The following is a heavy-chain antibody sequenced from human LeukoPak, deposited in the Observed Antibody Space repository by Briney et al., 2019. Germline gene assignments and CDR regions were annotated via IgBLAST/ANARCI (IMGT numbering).Heavy chain of an antibody. CDR3: ARDYYDSSGFGAFDI. Sequence: ASVTVSYKASGYTFTAYYMHGVRQAPGQGGEGMGWINPNSGGTNYAQKFQGRVTMTRDTSISTAYMDLSRLRSDDTAVYYCARDYYDSSGFGAFDIWGQGTMVTVSS. J-gene: IGHJ3*02. CDR2: INPNSGGT. V-gene: IGHV1-2*02. CDR1: GYTFTAYY. D-gene: IGHD3-22*01.